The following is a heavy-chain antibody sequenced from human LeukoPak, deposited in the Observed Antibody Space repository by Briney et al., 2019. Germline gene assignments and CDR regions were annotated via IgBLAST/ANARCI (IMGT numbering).Heavy chain of an antibody. Sequence: SETLSLTCTVSGGSIRSSTDFWGWIRQPPGKELEWIGSVYYSGSTYDSPSLRSRVTISVDTSQNQFSVRLSSVTAADTAVYYCARSIRGYSSGWYYFDYWGQGTLITVSS. D-gene: IGHD6-19*01. CDR2: VYYSGST. CDR1: GGSIRSSTDF. CDR3: ARSIRGYSSGWYYFDY. V-gene: IGHV4-39*07. J-gene: IGHJ4*02.